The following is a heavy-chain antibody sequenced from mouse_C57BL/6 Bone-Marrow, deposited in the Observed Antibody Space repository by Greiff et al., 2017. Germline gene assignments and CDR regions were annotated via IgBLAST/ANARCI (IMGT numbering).Heavy chain of an antibody. J-gene: IGHJ3*01. Sequence: VKLQESGAELMKPGASVKLSCKATGYTFTGYWIEWVKQRPGHGLEWIGEILPGSGSTNYNEKFKGKATFTADTSSNTAYMQLSSLTTEDSAIYYCASRTAQATGLAYWGQGTLVTVSA. CDR3: ASRTAQATGLAY. CDR1: GYTFTGYW. CDR2: ILPGSGST. V-gene: IGHV1-9*01. D-gene: IGHD3-2*02.